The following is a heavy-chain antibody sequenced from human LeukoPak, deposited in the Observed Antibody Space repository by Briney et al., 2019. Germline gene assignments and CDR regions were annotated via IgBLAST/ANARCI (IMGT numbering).Heavy chain of an antibody. CDR2: IYTSENT. J-gene: IGHJ4*02. D-gene: IGHD1-26*01. V-gene: IGHV4-4*07. CDR3: ARGKRAYTGSYKSFDY. Sequence: SETLSLTCNVSGGSISSYYWSWIRQPAGKGLEWIGRIYTSENTHYNPSLKSRVTMSIDMSNNRFSLRLSSVTAADTAIYYCARGKRAYTGSYKSFDYWGQGTLVTVSS. CDR1: GGSISSYY.